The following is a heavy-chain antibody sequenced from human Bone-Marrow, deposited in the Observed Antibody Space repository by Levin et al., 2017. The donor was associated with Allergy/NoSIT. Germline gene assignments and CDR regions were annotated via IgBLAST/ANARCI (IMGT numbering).Heavy chain of an antibody. J-gene: IGHJ6*02. Sequence: SETLSLTCNVSGVSINNYYWTWIRQPPGKGLEWIGYIYSTATTSYNPSLKSRVTMSIDTSKNQISLKLTSVTAADTAVYYCARAGDWWGSVWYGTKHSAMDVWGQGTTVTVSS. CDR2: IYSTATT. CDR3: ARAGDWWGSVWYGTKHSAMDV. V-gene: IGHV4-59*01. CDR1: GVSINNYY. D-gene: IGHD2-8*02.